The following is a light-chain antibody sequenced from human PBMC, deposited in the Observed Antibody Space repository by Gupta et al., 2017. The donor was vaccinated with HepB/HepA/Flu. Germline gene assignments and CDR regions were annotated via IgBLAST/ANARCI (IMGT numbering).Light chain of an antibody. Sequence: QSVLTQPPSASGTPGQRVTISCSGSSSSIGSKFVFWYQQLPGTAPKLLIYRSNQRPSGVPDRIFGSKAGTSASPVIRGLRSEDEADDYCGTWDDSMSGWVFSGGTKLTVL. V-gene: IGLV1-47*01. CDR3: GTWDDSMSGWV. CDR2: RSN. J-gene: IGLJ3*02. CDR1: SSSIGSKF.